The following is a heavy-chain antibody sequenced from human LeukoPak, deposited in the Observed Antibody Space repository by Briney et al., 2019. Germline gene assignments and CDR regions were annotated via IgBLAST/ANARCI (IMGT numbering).Heavy chain of an antibody. J-gene: IGHJ6*03. CDR1: GGSMSRHY. D-gene: IGHD3-9*01. CDR2: IYYRGNT. Sequence: PAETLSLTCSVSGGSMSRHYLSWIRQPPGQGPEWIGFIYYRGNTKYNPSLKRRVTILIDTSKNQISLKLSSVTATHTAVHYCSRFARDPSKLRYFDWDRPSSYYIDVWGKGTPVTIS. CDR3: SRFARDPSKLRYFDWDRPSSYYIDV. V-gene: IGHV4-59*11.